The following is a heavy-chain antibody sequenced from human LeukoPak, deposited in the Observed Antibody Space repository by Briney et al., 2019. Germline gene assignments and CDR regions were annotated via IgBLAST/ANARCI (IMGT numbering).Heavy chain of an antibody. CDR1: GYTFTGYY. Sequence: ASVKVSCKASGYTFTGYYMHWVRQAPGQGLEWMGWINPNSGGTNYAQKFQGRVTMTRDTSISTAYMELSRLRSDDTAVYYCARVEGLYYDFWSGYLGYWGQGTLVTVSS. D-gene: IGHD3-3*01. V-gene: IGHV1-2*02. J-gene: IGHJ4*02. CDR3: ARVEGLYYDFWSGYLGY. CDR2: INPNSGGT.